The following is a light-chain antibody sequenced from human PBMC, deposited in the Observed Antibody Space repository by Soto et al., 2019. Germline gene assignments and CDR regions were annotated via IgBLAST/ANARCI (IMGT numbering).Light chain of an antibody. V-gene: IGKV1-39*01. CDR1: QSISSY. J-gene: IGKJ1*01. CDR3: HQSYSTLGT. CDR2: AAS. Sequence: DIQMTQSPSSLSASVGDRVTITCRASQSISSYLNWYQQKPGKAPKLLIYAASSLQSGVPSRFSGSGSGTDFTITISSLQPEDFATYYRHQSYSTLGTFGQGTKVEIK.